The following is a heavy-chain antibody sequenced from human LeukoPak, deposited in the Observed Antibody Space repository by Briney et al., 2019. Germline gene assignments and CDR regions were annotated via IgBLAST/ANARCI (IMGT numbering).Heavy chain of an antibody. CDR3: AASVAASGHHFDY. Sequence: SETLSLTCTVSGGSISSSSYYWGWIRQPPGEGLEWIGSIFYSGSTYYNPSLKSRVTISVDTSKNQFSLKLSSVTAADTALYFCAASVAASGHHFDYWGQGILVTVSS. V-gene: IGHV4-39*01. CDR2: IFYSGST. CDR1: GGSISSSSYY. D-gene: IGHD2-21*01. J-gene: IGHJ4*02.